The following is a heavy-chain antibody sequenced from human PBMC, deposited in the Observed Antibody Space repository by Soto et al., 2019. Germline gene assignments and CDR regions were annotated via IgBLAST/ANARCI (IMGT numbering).Heavy chain of an antibody. CDR3: AREGVDSSGYYYNWFDP. CDR1: VYMFTICA. CDR2: INAGNGNT. D-gene: IGHD3-22*01. Sequence: DSVKVSCQASVYMFTICAMHWVRQAPGQRLEWMGWINAGNGNTKYSQKFQGRVTITRDTSASTAYMELSSLRSEDTAVYYCAREGVDSSGYYYNWFDPWGQGTLVTVSS. J-gene: IGHJ5*02. V-gene: IGHV1-3*01.